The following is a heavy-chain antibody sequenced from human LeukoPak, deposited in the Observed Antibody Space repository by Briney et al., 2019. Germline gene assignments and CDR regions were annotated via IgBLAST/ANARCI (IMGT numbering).Heavy chain of an antibody. D-gene: IGHD1-1*01. CDR1: GFTFSSYS. CDR3: ASPVKYNWNDLGAFDI. V-gene: IGHV3-21*01. J-gene: IGHJ3*02. CDR2: ISSSSSYI. Sequence: GGSLRLSCAASGFTFSSYSMNWVRQAPGKGLEWVSSISSSSSYIYYADSVKGRFTISRDNAKNSLYLRMNSLRAEDTAVYYCASPVKYNWNDLGAFDIWGQGTMVIVSS.